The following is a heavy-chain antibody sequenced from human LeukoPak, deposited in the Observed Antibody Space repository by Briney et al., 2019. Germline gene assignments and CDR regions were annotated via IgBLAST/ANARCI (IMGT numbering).Heavy chain of an antibody. Sequence: GGSLRLSCAASGFTVNSYYIHWVRQSPGKGLEWVSVISTGGSKYYADSVKGRFIISRDNSNNTVNLQLNSLRAEDTAVYFCAREPPMVGDYYYGMDVWGQGTTVTVSS. V-gene: IGHV3-66*01. CDR1: GFTVNSYY. D-gene: IGHD3-10*02. J-gene: IGHJ6*02. CDR3: AREPPMVGDYYYGMDV. CDR2: ISTGGSK.